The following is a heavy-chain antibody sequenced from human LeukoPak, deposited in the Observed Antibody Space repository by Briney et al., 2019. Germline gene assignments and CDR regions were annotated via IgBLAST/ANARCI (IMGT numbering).Heavy chain of an antibody. CDR3: AVGATLNNWFDP. D-gene: IGHD1-26*01. V-gene: IGHV5-51*01. Sequence: GESLQISCKGSGYRFTSYWIGWVRQLPGKGLEWMGIIYPGDFDTRYSPSFQGQVTISADKSISTAYLQWSSLKASDTAMYYCAVGATLNNWFDPWGQGTLVTVSS. J-gene: IGHJ5*02. CDR2: IYPGDFDT. CDR1: GYRFTSYW.